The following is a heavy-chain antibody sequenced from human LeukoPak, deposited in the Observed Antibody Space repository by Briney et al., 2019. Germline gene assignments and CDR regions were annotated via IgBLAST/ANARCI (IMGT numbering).Heavy chain of an antibody. V-gene: IGHV3-23*01. CDR2: IFGRGVIT. CDR1: GFTFSSYA. CDR3: AKDQTRSGSYDY. J-gene: IGHJ4*02. Sequence: PGGSLRLSCAPSGFTFSSYAMSWVPQAPGKGLEWCSAIFGRGVITYNAHSVKGRFPISRDNSKNTLYLQMKRLRAEDTAVYYCAKDQTRSGSYDYWGQGTLVTVSS. D-gene: IGHD1-26*01.